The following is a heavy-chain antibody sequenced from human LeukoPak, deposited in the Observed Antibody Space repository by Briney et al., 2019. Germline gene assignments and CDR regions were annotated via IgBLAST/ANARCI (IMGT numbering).Heavy chain of an antibody. V-gene: IGHV4-59*01. Sequence: SETLSLTCTVSGDFITAYYWSWIRQSPGKGLEWLGYVYYSGSTEYNLSLRSRVTISLEMSKHQFSLNLTSVTAADTAVYYCASNTGTVFDYWGQGILVTVSS. CDR3: ASNTGTVFDY. D-gene: IGHD7-27*01. CDR1: GDFITAYY. CDR2: VYYSGST. J-gene: IGHJ4*02.